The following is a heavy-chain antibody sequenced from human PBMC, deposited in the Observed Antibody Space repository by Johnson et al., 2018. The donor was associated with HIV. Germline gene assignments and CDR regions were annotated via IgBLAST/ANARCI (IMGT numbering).Heavy chain of an antibody. CDR3: ARVQRSGWFHTDAFDL. CDR2: ISYDGTDK. Sequence: QVQLVESGGGVVQPGRSLRLSCVASGFSLGAYAIHWVRQAPGKGLEWVALISYDGTDKFYATSVKGRFTVSRDNSNNILFLQISSLRSDDTAVYFCARVQRSGWFHTDAFDLWGQGTMVTVSS. J-gene: IGHJ3*01. D-gene: IGHD6-19*01. V-gene: IGHV3-30*04. CDR1: GFSLGAYA.